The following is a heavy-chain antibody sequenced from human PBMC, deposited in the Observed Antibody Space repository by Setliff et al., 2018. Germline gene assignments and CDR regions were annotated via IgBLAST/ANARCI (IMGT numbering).Heavy chain of an antibody. J-gene: IGHJ4*02. Sequence: LSLTCTVSGGSISSGSYYWSWIRQPAGKGLEWIGRIYTSGSTNYNPSLKSRVTISVDTSKNQFSLKLSSVTAADTAVYYCASYRQDVNYWGQGTLVTVS. CDR2: IYTSGST. V-gene: IGHV4-61*02. CDR1: GGSISSGSYY. CDR3: ASYRQDVNY. D-gene: IGHD4-4*01.